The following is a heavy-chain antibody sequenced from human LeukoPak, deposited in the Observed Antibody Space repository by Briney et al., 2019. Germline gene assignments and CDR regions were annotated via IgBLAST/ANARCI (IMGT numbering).Heavy chain of an antibody. V-gene: IGHV4-4*07. CDR1: GGSISSYY. CDR3: ARDYRPTYYYDSSGYYSLSYFDY. D-gene: IGHD3-22*01. CDR2: IYTSGST. J-gene: IGHJ4*02. Sequence: PETLSLTCTVSGGSISSYYWSWMRQPAGEGLEWIGRIYTSGSTNYNPSLKSRVTMSVDTSKHQFSLKLSSVTAADTAVYYCARDYRPTYYYDSSGYYSLSYFDYWGQGTLVTVSS.